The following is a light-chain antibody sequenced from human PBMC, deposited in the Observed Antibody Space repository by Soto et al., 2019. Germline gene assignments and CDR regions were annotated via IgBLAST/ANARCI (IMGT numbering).Light chain of an antibody. V-gene: IGKV1-27*01. CDR2: AAS. CDR1: QAISNY. J-gene: IGKJ5*01. Sequence: DIQMTQSPSSLSASVGDRVTITCRASQAISNYLAWYQQKPGNVPKLLIYAASTLQSGVPSRFSGSGSGTDFTLTISSLQPEDVATYYCQRHNSAPITFGQGTRLEIK. CDR3: QRHNSAPIT.